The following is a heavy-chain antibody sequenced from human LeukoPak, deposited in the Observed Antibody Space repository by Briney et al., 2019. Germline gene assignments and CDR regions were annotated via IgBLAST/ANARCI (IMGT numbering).Heavy chain of an antibody. CDR3: AGGTCGGDCYLTY. J-gene: IGHJ4*02. Sequence: GGSLRLSCAASGFTFNSYAMSWVRQAPGKGLEWVSAISGSGGSTYYADSVKGRFTISRDNSKNTLYLQMNSLRVEDTAVYYCAGGTCGGDCYLTYWGQGTQVTVSS. CDR2: ISGSGGST. CDR1: GFTFNSYA. D-gene: IGHD2-21*02. V-gene: IGHV3-23*01.